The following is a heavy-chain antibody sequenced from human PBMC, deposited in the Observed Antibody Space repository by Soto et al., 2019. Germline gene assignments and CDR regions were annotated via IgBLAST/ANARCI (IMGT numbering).Heavy chain of an antibody. Sequence: ASVKVSFKASGGTFSSYAISWLRQAPGQGLEWMGWINPNSGGTNYAQKFQGWVTMTRDTSISTAYMELSRLRSDDTAVYYCARARAEWLLFYWGQGTLVTVSS. V-gene: IGHV1-2*04. J-gene: IGHJ4*02. D-gene: IGHD3-3*01. CDR3: ARARAEWLLFY. CDR1: GGTFSSYA. CDR2: INPNSGGT.